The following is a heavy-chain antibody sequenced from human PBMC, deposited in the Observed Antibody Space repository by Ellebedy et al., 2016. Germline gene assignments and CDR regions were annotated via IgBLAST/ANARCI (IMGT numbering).Heavy chain of an antibody. J-gene: IGHJ6*02. Sequence: GGSLRLXXTASGLNFNTFFMSWVRQAPGKGLEWVSSISSSSTYIYYADSVKGRFTISRDNAKKSLYLQMNSLRAEDTALYYCAREWGIDYGLDVWGQGTTVSVSS. CDR2: ISSSSTYI. V-gene: IGHV3-21*01. CDR3: AREWGIDYGLDV. CDR1: GLNFNTFF. D-gene: IGHD6-13*01.